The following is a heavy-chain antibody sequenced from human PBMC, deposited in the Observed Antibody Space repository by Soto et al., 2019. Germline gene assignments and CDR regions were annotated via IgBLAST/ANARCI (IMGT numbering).Heavy chain of an antibody. J-gene: IGHJ3*02. CDR3: AKVGGYSSSNVNAFDI. CDR2: ISYDGSNK. D-gene: IGHD6-6*01. V-gene: IGHV3-30*18. Sequence: QVQLVESGGGVVQPGRSLRLSCAASGFTFSSYGMHWVRQAPGKGLKWVAVISYDGSNKYYADSVKGRFTISRDNSKSTRYLQMNSLRAEDTAVYYCAKVGGYSSSNVNAFDIWGQGTMVTVSS. CDR1: GFTFSSYG.